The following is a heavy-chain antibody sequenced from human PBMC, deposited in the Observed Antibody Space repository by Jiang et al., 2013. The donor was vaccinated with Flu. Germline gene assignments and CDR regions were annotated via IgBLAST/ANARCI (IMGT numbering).Heavy chain of an antibody. D-gene: IGHD6-6*01. CDR1: GFTFDDYG. CDR2: INWNGGST. J-gene: IGHJ4*02. Sequence: GGVVRPGGSLRLSCAASGFTFDDYGMSWVRQAPGKGLEWVSGINWNGGSTGYADSVKGRFTISRDNAKNSLYLQMNSLRAEDTALYHCARAVRPHTARPVKYYFDYWGQGTLVTVSS. CDR3: ARAVRPHTARPVKYYFDY. V-gene: IGHV3-20*01.